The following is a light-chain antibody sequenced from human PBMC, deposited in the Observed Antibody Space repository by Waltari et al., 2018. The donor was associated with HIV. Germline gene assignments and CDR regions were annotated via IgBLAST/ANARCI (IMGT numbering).Light chain of an antibody. J-gene: IGKJ1*01. CDR3: QQYDFSPWT. V-gene: IGKV3-20*01. Sequence: EIVLTQSPGTLPLSPGERATLSCRASQSVRKKYLGWYQQKPGQAPRLLIYGASSRATGIPDRFSGSGSGTDFTLTISRLGPEDFAVYYCQQYDFSPWTFGQGTKVEIK. CDR2: GAS. CDR1: QSVRKKY.